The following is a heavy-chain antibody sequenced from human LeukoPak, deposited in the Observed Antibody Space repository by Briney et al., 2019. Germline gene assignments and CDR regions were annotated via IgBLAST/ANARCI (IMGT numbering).Heavy chain of an antibody. CDR2: INHSGST. CDR1: GGSFRDYY. D-gene: IGHD3-16*01. Sequence: PSETLSLTCAVYGGSFRDYYWTWFRQPPGKGLEWIGEINHSGSTNYNPSLKSRVTISVDTSKNQFSLNVSSVTAADTAVYYCARGGRVSWFDPWGQGTLVTASP. J-gene: IGHJ5*02. V-gene: IGHV4-34*01. CDR3: ARGGRVSWFDP.